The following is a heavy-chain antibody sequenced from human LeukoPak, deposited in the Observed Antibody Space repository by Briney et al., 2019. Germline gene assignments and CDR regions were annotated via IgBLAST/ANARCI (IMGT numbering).Heavy chain of an antibody. CDR3: ASASNNYYFDF. J-gene: IGHJ4*02. V-gene: IGHV4-59*12. CDR1: GGSITTYY. Sequence: KPSETLSLTCTFSGGSITTYYWSWIRQPPGQRLEWIGYIHYTGSTNYNPSLKSRVTISIDTSKNQFSLHLTSVTAADTAVYYCASASNNYYFDFWGRGTLVTVSS. D-gene: IGHD1-1*01. CDR2: IHYTGST.